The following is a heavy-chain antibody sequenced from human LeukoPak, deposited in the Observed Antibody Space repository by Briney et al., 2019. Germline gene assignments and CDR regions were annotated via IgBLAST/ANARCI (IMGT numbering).Heavy chain of an antibody. Sequence: SVKVSCKASGGSFTNCPFHWVRQAPGQGLEWMGGIIPMFGSTDYAQNFQGRLTIPADESTTTAYLELSSLRSEDTAVYYCARGDSVPLGGGTLLRVLYSNDWGQGTLVAVSS. V-gene: IGHV1-69*13. CDR2: IIPMFGST. CDR3: ARGDSVPLGGGTLLRVLYSND. D-gene: IGHD2-15*01. CDR1: GGSFTNCP. J-gene: IGHJ1*01.